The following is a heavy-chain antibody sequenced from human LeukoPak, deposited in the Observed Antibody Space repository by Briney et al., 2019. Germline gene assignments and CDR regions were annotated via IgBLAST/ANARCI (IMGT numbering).Heavy chain of an antibody. D-gene: IGHD2-8*02. CDR2: IIDSGDTT. CDR1: GFTFSNYV. V-gene: IGHV3-23*01. J-gene: IGHJ4*02. Sequence: GGSLRLSCAASGFTFSNYVMGWVRQAPGKGLEWVSSIIDSGDTTYHADSVKGRFTVSRDNSDNTMSPQMNNLRAEDTAIYYCAKGSTGASGYYFDSWGQGTLVTVSS. CDR3: AKGSTGASGYYFDS.